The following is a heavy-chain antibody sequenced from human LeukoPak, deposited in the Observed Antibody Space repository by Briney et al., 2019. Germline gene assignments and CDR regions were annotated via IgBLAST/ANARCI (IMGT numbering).Heavy chain of an antibody. CDR3: ARESRDYYGSGSYYGY. CDR1: GGTFSSYA. D-gene: IGHD3-10*01. J-gene: IGHJ4*02. CDR2: VIPIFGTG. V-gene: IGHV1-69*13. Sequence: SVKVSCTAPGGTFSSYAISWVRQAPGQGLEWMGRVIPIFGTGNYAQKFQGRVTITADESTSTAYMELSSLRSEDTAVYYCARESRDYYGSGSYYGYWGQGTLVTVSS.